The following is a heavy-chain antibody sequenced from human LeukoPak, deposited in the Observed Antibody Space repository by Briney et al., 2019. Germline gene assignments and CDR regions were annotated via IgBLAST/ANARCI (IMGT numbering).Heavy chain of an antibody. J-gene: IGHJ4*02. CDR1: GFTFSSYA. CDR2: ISGSGGST. D-gene: IGHD6-13*01. V-gene: IGHV3-23*01. Sequence: GGSLRLSCAASGFTFSSYAMSWVRQAPGKGLEWVSAISGSGGSTYYADSVKGRFTLSRDNAKNSLYLQMNSLRAEDTAVYYCARGAAAGRGTADYWGQGTLVTVSS. CDR3: ARGAAAGRGTADY.